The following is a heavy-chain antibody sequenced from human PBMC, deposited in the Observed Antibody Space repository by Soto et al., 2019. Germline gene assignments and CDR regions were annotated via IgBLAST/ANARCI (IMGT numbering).Heavy chain of an antibody. V-gene: IGHV3-23*01. CDR2: ISGSGGST. CDR1: GFTFSSYA. CDR3: AKDKRRGIAAAGGDH. Sequence: EVQLLESGGGLVQPGGSLRLSCAASGFTFSSYAMSWVRQAPGKGLEWVSAISGSGGSTYYADSVKGRFTISRDNSKKTLYLQMNSLRAEDTAVYYCAKDKRRGIAAAGGDHWGQGTLVTVSS. D-gene: IGHD6-13*01. J-gene: IGHJ4*02.